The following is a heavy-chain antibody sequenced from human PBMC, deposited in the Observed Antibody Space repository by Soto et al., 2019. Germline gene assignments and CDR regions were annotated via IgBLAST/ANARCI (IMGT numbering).Heavy chain of an antibody. V-gene: IGHV4-39*01. CDR3: ARPTTWGYYFDY. J-gene: IGHJ4*02. Sequence: QLQLQESGPGLVKPSETLSLTCTVSGGSISSSSYYWGWIRQPPGKGLQWIGSIYYSGSTYYNLSLKSRVTISVDTSKNQFSLKLSSVSAADTAVYYCARPTTWGYYFDYWGQGTLVTVSS. CDR2: IYYSGST. D-gene: IGHD4-17*01. CDR1: GGSISSSSYY.